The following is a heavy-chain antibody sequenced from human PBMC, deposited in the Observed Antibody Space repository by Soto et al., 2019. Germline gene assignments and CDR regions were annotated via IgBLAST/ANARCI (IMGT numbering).Heavy chain of an antibody. V-gene: IGHV4-30-4*01. CDR3: ARLPYCSSTSCYTRSYYYYYGMDV. CDR2: IYYSGST. Sequence: SETLSLTCTVSGGSISSGDYYWSWIRQPPGKGLEWIGYIYYSGSTYYNPSLKSRVTISVDTSKNQFSLKLSSVTAADTAVYYCARLPYCSSTSCYTRSYYYYYGMDVRGQGTTVTVSS. CDR1: GGSISSGDYY. J-gene: IGHJ6*02. D-gene: IGHD2-2*02.